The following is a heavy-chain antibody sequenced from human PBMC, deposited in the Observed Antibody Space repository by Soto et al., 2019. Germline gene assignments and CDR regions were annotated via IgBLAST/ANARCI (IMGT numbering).Heavy chain of an antibody. V-gene: IGHV6-1*01. D-gene: IGHD1-26*01. Sequence: SQTLSLTCAITGDSVSRNSAGWSWVRQSPSRGLEWLGRTYYRSKWYYEYAVSVRGRITINPDTSKNQYSPQLNSVTPEDTAVYFCARGEQYSGRIFDYWGQGTLVTVSS. CDR3: ARGEQYSGRIFDY. CDR2: TYYRSKWYY. CDR1: GDSVSRNSAG. J-gene: IGHJ4*01.